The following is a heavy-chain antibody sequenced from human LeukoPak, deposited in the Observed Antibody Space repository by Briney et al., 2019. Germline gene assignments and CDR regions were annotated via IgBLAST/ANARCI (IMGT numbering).Heavy chain of an antibody. J-gene: IGHJ4*02. D-gene: IGHD3-22*01. Sequence: PSETLSLTCTVSGGSISSSNYYWGWIRQPPGKGLEWIGSIYYSGSTYYNPSLKSRVTISVDTSKNQFSLKLSSVTAADTAVYYCARDLHVFLSSGYYWDYWGQGTLVTVSS. CDR2: IYYSGST. CDR1: GGSISSSNYY. CDR3: ARDLHVFLSSGYYWDY. V-gene: IGHV4-39*07.